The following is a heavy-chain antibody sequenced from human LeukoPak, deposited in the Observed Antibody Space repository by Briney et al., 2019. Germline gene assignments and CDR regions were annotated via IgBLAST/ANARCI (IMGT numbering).Heavy chain of an antibody. J-gene: IGHJ4*02. V-gene: IGHV3-30*03. CDR3: ARSLVADQGLFDF. D-gene: IGHD2-2*01. CDR1: GFTLSNYG. CDR2: ISIDGTNK. Sequence: GGSLRLSCAASGFTLSNYGMHWVRQAPGKGLEWVAIISIDGTNKDYTDSVKGRFTLSRDNSKNTLYLQMNSLRAEDTAVYYCARSLVADQGLFDFWGQGTLVTVSS.